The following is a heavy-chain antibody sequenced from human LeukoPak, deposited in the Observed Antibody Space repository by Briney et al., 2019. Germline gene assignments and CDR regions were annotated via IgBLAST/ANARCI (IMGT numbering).Heavy chain of an antibody. Sequence: ECIVRRKGVDFGRQPLGKKQQWVAVIWFDGSIKYYADSLKGRFTISRDNSKNTLYLQMNSLRAEDTAVYYCARDGCSGGSCNSSEDWVQGALLTGSS. CDR1: ECIVRRKG. D-gene: IGHD2-15*01. CDR3: ARDGCSGGSCNSSED. V-gene: IGHV3-33*01. CDR2: IWFDGSIK. J-gene: IGHJ4*02.